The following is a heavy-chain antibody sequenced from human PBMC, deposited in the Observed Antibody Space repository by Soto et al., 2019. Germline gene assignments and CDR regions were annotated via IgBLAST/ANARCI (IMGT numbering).Heavy chain of an antibody. CDR3: ARILPCGGDCYDAFDI. CDR2: IKQDGSEK. CDR1: GFTFSSYW. D-gene: IGHD2-21*02. V-gene: IGHV3-7*01. J-gene: IGHJ3*02. Sequence: GGSLRLSCAASGFTFSSYWMSWVRQAPGKGLEWVANIKQDGSEKYYVDSVKGRFTISRDNAKNSLYLQMNSLRAEDTAVYYCARILPCGGDCYDAFDIWGQGTMVTVSS.